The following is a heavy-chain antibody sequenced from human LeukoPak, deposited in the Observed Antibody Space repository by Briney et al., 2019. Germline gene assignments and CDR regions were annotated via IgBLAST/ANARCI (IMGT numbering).Heavy chain of an antibody. Sequence: GGALRLSCAAPGFTFSSYAISWVRQAPGKGLEWVSAISGSGGSTYYADSVKGRFTISRDNSKNTLYLQMNSLRAEDTAVYYCAKEAKYQLRSFDYWGQGTLVTVSS. CDR1: GFTFSSYA. CDR2: ISGSGGST. J-gene: IGHJ4*02. CDR3: AKEAKYQLRSFDY. D-gene: IGHD2-2*01. V-gene: IGHV3-23*01.